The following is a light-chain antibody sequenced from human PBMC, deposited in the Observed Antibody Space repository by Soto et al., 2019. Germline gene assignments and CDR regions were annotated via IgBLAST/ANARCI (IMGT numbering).Light chain of an antibody. Sequence: ESVWTKSPSTPSLSPGERAPLSCRASQSVSSSYLAWYQQKPGQAPRLLIYGASSRATGIPDRFSGSGSGTDFTLTISRLEPEDFAVYYCQQRRDTIGQGTRLEIK. CDR2: GAS. J-gene: IGKJ5*01. V-gene: IGKV3D-20*02. CDR3: QQRRDT. CDR1: QSVSSSY.